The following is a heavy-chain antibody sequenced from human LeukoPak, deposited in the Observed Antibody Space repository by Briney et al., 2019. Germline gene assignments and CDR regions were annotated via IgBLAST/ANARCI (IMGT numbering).Heavy chain of an antibody. Sequence: GRSLRLSWAAAGFTFSSYSMRWVRQAPGKGLEWVSAISGMVRHTYYADSVKGRFPISRDNSKNTVYLQMNSLTAEHTAVYYCAKVEGPFPSGFDYWGQGTQVTVSS. J-gene: IGHJ4*02. CDR2: ISGMVRHT. CDR1: GFTFSSYS. CDR3: AKVEGPFPSGFDY. V-gene: IGHV3-23*01. D-gene: IGHD2/OR15-2a*01.